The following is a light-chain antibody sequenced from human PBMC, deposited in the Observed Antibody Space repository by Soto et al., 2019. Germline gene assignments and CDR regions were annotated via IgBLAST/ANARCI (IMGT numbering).Light chain of an antibody. Sequence: EIVMTQSPVTLSVSPGERATLSCRASQSVDNNLAWYQQKPGQAPRLLIYAASTRATGIPDRFGGSGSGTEFTLTISSLQSEDFAVYYCQQYSNWPPWTFGQGTKVDIK. J-gene: IGKJ1*01. CDR3: QQYSNWPPWT. V-gene: IGKV3-15*01. CDR2: AAS. CDR1: QSVDNN.